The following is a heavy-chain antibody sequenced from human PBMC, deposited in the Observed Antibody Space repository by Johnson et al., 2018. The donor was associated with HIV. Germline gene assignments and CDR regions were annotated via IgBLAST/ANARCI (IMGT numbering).Heavy chain of an antibody. CDR2: TRYDGSDE. J-gene: IGHJ3*02. Sequence: QVLLVESGGGVVQPGGSLRLSCATSGFTFSYYGLHWVRQAPGVGLEWVAFTRYDGSDEFYADSVKGRFTISRDTSKNTLYLQMNNLRVEDTAVYYCARENRYYYDSSGYYRGDAFDIWGQGTMVTVSS. CDR1: GFTFSYYG. V-gene: IGHV3-30*02. CDR3: ARENRYYYDSSGYYRGDAFDI. D-gene: IGHD3-22*01.